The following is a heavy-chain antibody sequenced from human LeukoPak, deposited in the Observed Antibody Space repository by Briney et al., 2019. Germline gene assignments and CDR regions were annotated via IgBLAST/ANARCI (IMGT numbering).Heavy chain of an antibody. Sequence: GASVKVCCKASGYTFTDYYIHWVRQAPGQGLEWMGWINPNSGATKYAQNFQGRVTMTRATSISTAYMELSRLRSDDTAVYYCAIEFATGVVPAAISAFDIWGQGTMVTVSS. CDR2: INPNSGAT. J-gene: IGHJ3*02. CDR1: GYTFTDYY. D-gene: IGHD2-2*02. V-gene: IGHV1-2*02. CDR3: AIEFATGVVPAAISAFDI.